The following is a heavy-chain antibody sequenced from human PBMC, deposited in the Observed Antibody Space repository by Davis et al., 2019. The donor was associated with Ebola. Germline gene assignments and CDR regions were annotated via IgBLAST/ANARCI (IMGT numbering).Heavy chain of an antibody. CDR3: AKDSSSWYYFDDSGYPFDD. V-gene: IGHV1-18*04. CDR1: GYTFTGYY. D-gene: IGHD3-22*01. J-gene: IGHJ4*02. CDR2: ISGYSGDT. Sequence: ASVKVSCKASGYTFTGYYMHWVRQAPGQGLEWLGWISGYSGDTKYEQKVQDRVTLTTDTSTNTAYMELRSLRSDDTAVYYCAKDSSSWYYFDDSGYPFDDWGQGTLVIVSS.